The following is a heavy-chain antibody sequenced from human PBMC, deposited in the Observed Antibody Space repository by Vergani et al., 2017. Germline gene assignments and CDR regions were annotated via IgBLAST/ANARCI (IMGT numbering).Heavy chain of an antibody. CDR2: IKSKTDGGST. CDR3: TTANSRGFGAGYYLYDMDV. CDR1: GFTFSNAW. Sequence: EVQLVESGGGLVKPGGSLRLSCAASGFTFSNAWMNWVRQTPGKGLEWVGRIKSKTDGGSTDYAAPVKGRFTISRDDSKNTLYLQMNSLKTEDTAVYYCTTANSRGFGAGYYLYDMDVWGKGTTVTVSS. D-gene: IGHD3/OR15-3a*01. J-gene: IGHJ6*03. V-gene: IGHV3-15*01.